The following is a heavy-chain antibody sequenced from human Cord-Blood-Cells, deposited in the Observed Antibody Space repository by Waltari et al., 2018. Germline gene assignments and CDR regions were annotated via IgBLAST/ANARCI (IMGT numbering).Heavy chain of an antibody. CDR3: ARGGWVDYWYFDL. D-gene: IGHD6-19*01. Sequence: QVQLQESGPGLVKPSGTLSLTCAVSGGSISSSNWWSWVRQPPGKGLEWIGEIYHSGSTNYNPSLKRRVTISVDKSKNQFSLKLSSVTAADTAVYYWARGGWVDYWYFDLWGRGTLVTVSS. V-gene: IGHV4-4*02. CDR2: IYHSGST. CDR1: GGSISSSNW. J-gene: IGHJ2*01.